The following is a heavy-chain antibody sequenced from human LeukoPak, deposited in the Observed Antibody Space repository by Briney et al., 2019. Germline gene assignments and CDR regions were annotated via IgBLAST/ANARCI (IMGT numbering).Heavy chain of an antibody. J-gene: IGHJ4*02. D-gene: IGHD3-22*01. Sequence: GGSLRLSCAASGFTFSSYGMHWVRQAPGKGLEWVAVIWYDGSNKYYADSVKGRFTISRDNSKNTLYLQMNSLRAEDTAVYYCARYKDYDSSGYYYYFDYWGQGTLVTVSS. V-gene: IGHV3-33*01. CDR1: GFTFSSYG. CDR2: IWYDGSNK. CDR3: ARYKDYDSSGYYYYFDY.